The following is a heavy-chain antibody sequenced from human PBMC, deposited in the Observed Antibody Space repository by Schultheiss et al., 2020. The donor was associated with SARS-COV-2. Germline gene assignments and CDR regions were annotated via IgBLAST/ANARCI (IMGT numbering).Heavy chain of an antibody. Sequence: GGSLRLSCAASGFTFSSYWMHWVRQAPGKGLEWVSGISWNSGSIGYADSVKGRFTISRDNAKNTLYLQMNSLRAEDTAVYYCARDHGAPVGCLDYWGQGTLVTVSS. CDR2: ISWNSGSI. V-gene: IGHV3-74*01. CDR3: ARDHGAPVGCLDY. D-gene: IGHD2-15*01. J-gene: IGHJ4*02. CDR1: GFTFSSYW.